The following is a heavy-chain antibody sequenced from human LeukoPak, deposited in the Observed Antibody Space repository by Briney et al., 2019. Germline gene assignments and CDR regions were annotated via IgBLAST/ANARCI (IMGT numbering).Heavy chain of an antibody. J-gene: IGHJ4*02. Sequence: GGSLRLSCAASGFTFSDYSMSWIRQAPGKGLEWVSYIISSTNYTKYADSVKGRVTVSRDDSKNTLYLQMNSLRAEDTAVYYCAKEKTGKFDFDYWGQGTLVTVSS. V-gene: IGHV3-11*05. CDR2: IISSTNYT. CDR3: AKEKTGKFDFDY. CDR1: GFTFSDYS. D-gene: IGHD3-10*01.